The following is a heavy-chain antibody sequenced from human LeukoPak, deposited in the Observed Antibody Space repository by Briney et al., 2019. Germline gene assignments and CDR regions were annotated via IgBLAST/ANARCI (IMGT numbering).Heavy chain of an antibody. V-gene: IGHV3-53*01. J-gene: IGHJ4*02. CDR2: IYSGGNT. D-gene: IGHD3-22*01. CDR3: AKDPVGTGSSGYYLDY. CDR1: GFTVSSNY. Sequence: GGSLRLSCAASGFTVSSNYMSWVRQAPGKGLEWVSVIYSGGNTYYADSVKGRFTISRHNSKNTLYLQMNSLRAEDTAVYYCAKDPVGTGSSGYYLDYWGQGTLVTVSS.